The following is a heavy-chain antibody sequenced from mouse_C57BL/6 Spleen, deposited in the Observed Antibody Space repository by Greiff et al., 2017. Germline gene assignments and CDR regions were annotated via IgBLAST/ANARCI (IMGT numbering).Heavy chain of an antibody. Sequence: EVNVVESGGDLVKPGGSLKLSCAASGFTFSSYGMSWVRQTPDKRLEWVATISSGGSYTYYPDSVKGRFTISRDNAKNTLYLQMSSLKSEDTAMYYCAVYYDYDVGAWFAYWGQGTLVTVSA. V-gene: IGHV5-6*01. J-gene: IGHJ3*01. CDR3: AVYYDYDVGAWFAY. CDR2: ISSGGSYT. CDR1: GFTFSSYG. D-gene: IGHD2-4*01.